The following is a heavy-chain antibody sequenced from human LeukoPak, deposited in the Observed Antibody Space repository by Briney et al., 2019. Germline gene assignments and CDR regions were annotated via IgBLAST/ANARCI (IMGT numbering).Heavy chain of an antibody. J-gene: IGHJ6*03. CDR1: GGSISSSSYY. CDR3: ARGPSIAARTKYYYYMDV. Sequence: SETLSLTCTVSGGSISSSSYYWGWIRQPPGKGLEWIGSIYYSGSTYYNPSLKGRVTISVDTSKNQFSLKLSSVTAADTAVYYCARGPSIAARTKYYYYMDVWGKRTTVTVSS. CDR2: IYYSGST. D-gene: IGHD6-6*01. V-gene: IGHV4-39*07.